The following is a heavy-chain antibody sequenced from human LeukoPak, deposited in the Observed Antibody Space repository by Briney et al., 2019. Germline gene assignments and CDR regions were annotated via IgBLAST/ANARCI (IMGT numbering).Heavy chain of an antibody. Sequence: PSETLSLTCTVSGGSISSYYWSWIRQPPGKGLEWTGYIYYSGSTNYNPSLKSRVTISVDTSKNQFSLKLSSVTAADTAVYYCARPPVVRYYYYGMDVWGQGTTVTVSS. CDR1: GGSISSYY. V-gene: IGHV4-59*08. J-gene: IGHJ6*02. CDR2: IYYSGST. D-gene: IGHD6-6*01. CDR3: ARPPVVRYYYYGMDV.